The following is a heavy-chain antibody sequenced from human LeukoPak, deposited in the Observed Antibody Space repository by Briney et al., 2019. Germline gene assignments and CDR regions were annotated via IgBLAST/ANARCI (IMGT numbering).Heavy chain of an antibody. CDR2: FYYSGST. J-gene: IGHJ4*02. CDR3: ASLLRGAGTVDY. D-gene: IGHD6-13*01. V-gene: IGHV4-39*01. Sequence: PSETLSLTCTVSGASISSRPYCWGWIRQPPGKGLEWLGSFYYSGSTYYKPSLKSRVTISVDTSKNQISLKLSSVTAADTAVYYCASLLRGAGTVDYWGQGTLVTVSS. CDR1: GASISSRPYC.